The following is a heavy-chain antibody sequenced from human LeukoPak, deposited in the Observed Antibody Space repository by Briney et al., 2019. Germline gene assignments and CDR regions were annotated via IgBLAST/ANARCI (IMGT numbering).Heavy chain of an antibody. D-gene: IGHD3/OR15-3a*01. V-gene: IGHV3-23*01. J-gene: IGHJ5*02. CDR3: AKDRTGTFWFDP. Sequence: GGSLRLSCAASRFTFSSYAMSWVRQAPGKGLEWVSAISGSGGSAYYADSVKGRFTISRDNSKNTLYLQMNSLRAEDTAVYYCAKDRTGTFWFDPWGQGTLVTVSS. CDR1: RFTFSSYA. CDR2: ISGSGGSA.